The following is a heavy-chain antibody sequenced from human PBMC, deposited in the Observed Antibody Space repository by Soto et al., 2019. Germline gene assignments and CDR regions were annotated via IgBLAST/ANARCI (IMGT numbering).Heavy chain of an antibody. CDR3: AKDGGWSIAVASPFDY. CDR2: VSDSRGST. Sequence: EVHLLEYGGGLVQPGGSLRLSCVVSGSTFSSDDMSWVRQAPGSGLEWVSGVSDSRGSTYYADSVKGRFTISRDNAKNTVYLQMKRVRVEDTRLYCCAKDGGWSIAVASPFDYRHPGTQVTSAS. D-gene: IGHD6-19*01. CDR1: GSTFSSDD. J-gene: IGHJ4*02. V-gene: IGHV3-23*01.